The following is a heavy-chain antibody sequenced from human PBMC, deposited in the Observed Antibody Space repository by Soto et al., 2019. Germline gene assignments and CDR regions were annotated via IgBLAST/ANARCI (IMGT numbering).Heavy chain of an antibody. Sequence: QVQLVESGGGVVQPGRSLRLSCAASGFTFNSYGMHWVRQAPGKGLEWVAVIWYDGSNKYYADSVKGRFTISRDNSKNTLYLQMNSLRAEDTAVYYCARDRGGLSSGLKRWFDPWGQGTLVTVSS. CDR3: ARDRGGLSSGLKRWFDP. J-gene: IGHJ5*02. CDR1: GFTFNSYG. V-gene: IGHV3-33*01. D-gene: IGHD6-19*01. CDR2: IWYDGSNK.